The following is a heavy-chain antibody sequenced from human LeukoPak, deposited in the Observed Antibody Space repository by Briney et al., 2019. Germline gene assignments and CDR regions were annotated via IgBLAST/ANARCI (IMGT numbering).Heavy chain of an antibody. V-gene: IGHV4-4*07. Sequence: PSETLSLTCTVSGGSISSYYWSWIRQPAGKGLEWIGRIYTSGSTNYNPSLKSRVTMSVDTSKNQFSLKLSSVTAADTAVYYCAREADYYYYYYMDVWGKGTTVTVSS. J-gene: IGHJ6*03. CDR1: GGSISSYY. CDR3: AREADYYYYYYMDV. CDR2: IYTSGST.